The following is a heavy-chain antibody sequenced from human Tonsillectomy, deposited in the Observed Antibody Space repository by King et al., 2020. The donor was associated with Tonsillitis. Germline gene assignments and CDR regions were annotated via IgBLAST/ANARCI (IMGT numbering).Heavy chain of an antibody. J-gene: IGHJ6*02. D-gene: IGHD2-15*01. Sequence: QLQESGPGLVKPSETLSLTCTVSGGSISGHYWSWIRQPPGKGLEWIGYIYYSGSTKYNPSLTSRVTISVDTSKNPFSLKLSSVTAADTAVYYCARGGGYCSGGSCYSGYYYYGMDVWGQGTTVTVSS. CDR1: GGSISGHY. V-gene: IGHV4-59*11. CDR3: ARGGGYCSGGSCYSGYYYYGMDV. CDR2: IYYSGST.